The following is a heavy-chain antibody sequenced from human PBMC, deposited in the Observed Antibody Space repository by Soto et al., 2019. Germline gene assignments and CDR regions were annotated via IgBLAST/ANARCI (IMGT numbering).Heavy chain of an antibody. D-gene: IGHD2-2*01. CDR3: ARQYRLFDP. J-gene: IGHJ5*02. V-gene: IGHV4-39*01. CDR1: GGSISSSSYY. CDR2: IYYSGIT. Sequence: SETLSLTCTVSGGSISSSSYYWGWIRQPPGKGLEWIGSIYYSGITYYNPSLKSRVTISVDTSKNQFSVKLSSVTAADTAVYYCARQYRLFDPWSQGTLVTVSS.